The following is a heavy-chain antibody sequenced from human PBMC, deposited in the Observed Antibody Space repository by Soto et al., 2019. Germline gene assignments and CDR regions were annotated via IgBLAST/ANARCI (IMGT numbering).Heavy chain of an antibody. V-gene: IGHV3-23*01. Sequence: EVQLLESGGGLVQPGGSLRLSCAASGFTFSSYAMSWVRQAPGKGLEWVSAISGSGGSTYYADSVKGRFTISRDNSXXTXXLQVNSLRAEATAVYYCAKARAQYYDFWSGYPVVYWGQGTLVTVSS. CDR1: GFTFSSYA. CDR3: AKARAQYYDFWSGYPVVY. J-gene: IGHJ4*02. CDR2: ISGSGGST. D-gene: IGHD3-3*01.